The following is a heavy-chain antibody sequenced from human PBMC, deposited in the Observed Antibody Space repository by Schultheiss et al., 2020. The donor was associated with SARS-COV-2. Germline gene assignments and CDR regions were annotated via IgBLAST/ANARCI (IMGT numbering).Heavy chain of an antibody. CDR1: GFTFSSYG. V-gene: IGHV3-23*01. J-gene: IGHJ4*02. CDR2: ISGSGGST. Sequence: GGSLRLSCAASGFTFSSYGMHWVRQAPGKGLEWVSAISGSGGSTYYADSVKGRFTISRDNSKNTLYLQMNSLRAEDTAVYYCAKDGGYCTGGVCSFDYWGQGTLVTVSS. D-gene: IGHD2-8*02. CDR3: AKDGGYCTGGVCSFDY.